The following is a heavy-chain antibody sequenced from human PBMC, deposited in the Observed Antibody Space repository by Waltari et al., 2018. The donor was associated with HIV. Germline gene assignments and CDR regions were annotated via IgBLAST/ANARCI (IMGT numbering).Heavy chain of an antibody. CDR1: GFTFSSYA. D-gene: IGHD2-21*01. CDR3: AKDENIVVVIAVLS. J-gene: IGHJ5*02. Sequence: EVQLLESGGGLVQPGGSLRLSCAASGFTFSSYAMSWVLQVPGKGLEWVSALSGSGGSTYYADSVKGRFTISRNNSKNTLYLQVSSLRAEDTAVYYCAKDENIVVVIAVLSWGQGTLVTVSS. V-gene: IGHV3-23*01. CDR2: LSGSGGST.